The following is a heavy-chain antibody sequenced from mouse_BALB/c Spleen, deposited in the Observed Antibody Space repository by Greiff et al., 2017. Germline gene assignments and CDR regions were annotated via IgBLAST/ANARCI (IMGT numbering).Heavy chain of an antibody. Sequence: EVTVEESGGGLVQPGGSMKLSCVASGFTFSNYWMNWVRQSPEKGLEWVAEIRLKSNNYATHYAESVKGRFTISRDDSKSSVYLQMNNLRAEDTGIYYCTRLYYYGSRGAWFAYWGQGTLVTVSA. V-gene: IGHV6-6*02. CDR1: GFTFSNYW. CDR2: IRLKSNNYAT. D-gene: IGHD1-1*01. J-gene: IGHJ3*01. CDR3: TRLYYYGSRGAWFAY.